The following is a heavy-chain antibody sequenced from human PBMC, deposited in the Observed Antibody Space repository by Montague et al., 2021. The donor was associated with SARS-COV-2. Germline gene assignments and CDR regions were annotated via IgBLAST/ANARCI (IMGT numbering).Heavy chain of an antibody. D-gene: IGHD5-24*01. CDR2: IYYRGST. V-gene: IGHV4-59*12. Sequence: SETLSLTCTVSGGSISSYYWSWIRQPPGKGLEWIGYIYYRGSTNYNPSLETRAIISVDPAKNQFSLKMSSVTAADTAVYYCAREDRWNWFDPWGQGTLVIVSS. CDR1: GGSISSYY. J-gene: IGHJ5*02. CDR3: AREDRWNWFDP.